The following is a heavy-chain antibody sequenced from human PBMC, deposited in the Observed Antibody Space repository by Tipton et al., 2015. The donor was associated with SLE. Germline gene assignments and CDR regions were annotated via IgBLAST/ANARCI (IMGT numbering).Heavy chain of an antibody. V-gene: IGHV4-34*01. CDR2: INHSGST. J-gene: IGHJ4*02. CDR1: GGSFSAYY. CDR3: ARDVTIFGGGVDY. D-gene: IGHD3-3*01. Sequence: TLSLTCAVYGGSFSAYYWSWIRQPPGKGLEWIGEINHSGSTNYNPSLKSRVTISVDTSKNQFSLKLSSVTAADTAVYYCARDVTIFGGGVDYWGQGTLVTVSS.